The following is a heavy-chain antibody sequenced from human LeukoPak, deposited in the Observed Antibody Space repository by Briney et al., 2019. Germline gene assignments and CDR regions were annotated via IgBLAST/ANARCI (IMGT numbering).Heavy chain of an antibody. CDR3: VREFWRSGNSHYGLDV. Sequence: SETLSLTCTVSGGSVSSGSYYWSWIRQPPGKGLEWIGYIYYSGSTNYNPSLKSRVTISVDTSKNQFSLKLSSVTAADTAVYYCVREFWRSGNSHYGLDVWGQGTMVTVSS. J-gene: IGHJ6*02. CDR2: IYYSGST. D-gene: IGHD3-16*01. CDR1: GGSVSSGSYY. V-gene: IGHV4-61*01.